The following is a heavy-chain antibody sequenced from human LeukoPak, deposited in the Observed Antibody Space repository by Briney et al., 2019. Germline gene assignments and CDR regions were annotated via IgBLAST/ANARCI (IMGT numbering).Heavy chain of an antibody. CDR2: IYYSGST. CDR1: GGSISSYY. J-gene: IGHJ6*02. D-gene: IGHD6-13*01. V-gene: IGHV4-59*01. CDR3: ARGSGYSSSWLTTYYYYGMDV. Sequence: SENLSLTCTVSGGSISSYYWSWIRQPPGKGLEWIGYIYYSGSTNYNPSLKSRVTISVDTSKNQFSLKLSSVTAADTAVYYCARGSGYSSSWLTTYYYYGMDVWGQGTTVTVSS.